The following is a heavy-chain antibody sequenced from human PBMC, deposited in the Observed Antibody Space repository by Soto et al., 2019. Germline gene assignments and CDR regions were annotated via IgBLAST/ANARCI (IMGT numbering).Heavy chain of an antibody. V-gene: IGHV1-2*02. CDR3: ARDSRLTQGLQQ. Sequence: ASLKVGCQGSGYTCTGYYMHWGRPAPAQALEWMGWSSPNSGGTNYAQKFQGRVTVTRDTSISTAYMGLSRLRSDDTDVCYCARDSRLTQGLQQWGQGSLVTASS. J-gene: IGHJ1*01. CDR2: SSPNSGGT. D-gene: IGHD2-21*02. CDR1: GYTCTGYY.